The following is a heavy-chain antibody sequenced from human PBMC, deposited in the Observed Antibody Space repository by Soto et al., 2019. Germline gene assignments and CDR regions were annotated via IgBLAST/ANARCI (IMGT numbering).Heavy chain of an antibody. J-gene: IGHJ5*02. D-gene: IGHD6-13*01. CDR3: ASAGYSSSWYGIRGGWFDP. CDR2: TYYRSKWYN. V-gene: IGHV6-1*01. CDR1: GDSVSSNSAA. Sequence: SQTLSLTCAISGDSVSSNSAAWNWIRQSPSRGLEWLGRTYYRSKWYNDYAVSVKSRITINPDTSENQFSLQLNSVTPEDTAVYYCASAGYSSSWYGIRGGWFDPWGQGTLVTVSS.